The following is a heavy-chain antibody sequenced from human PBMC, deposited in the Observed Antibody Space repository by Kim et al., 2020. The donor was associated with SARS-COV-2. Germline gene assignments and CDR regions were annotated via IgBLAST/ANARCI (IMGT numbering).Heavy chain of an antibody. Sequence: SETLSLTCAVYGGSFSGYYWSWIRQPPGKGLEWIGEINHSGSTNYNPSLKSRVTISVDTSKNQFSLKLSSVTAADTAVYYCASGSRITMVRGVNGWFDPWGQGTLVTVSS. D-gene: IGHD3-10*01. J-gene: IGHJ5*02. V-gene: IGHV4-34*01. CDR1: GGSFSGYY. CDR2: INHSGST. CDR3: ASGSRITMVRGVNGWFDP.